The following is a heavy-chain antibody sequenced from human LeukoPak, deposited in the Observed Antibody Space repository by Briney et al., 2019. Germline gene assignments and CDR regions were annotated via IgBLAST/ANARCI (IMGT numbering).Heavy chain of an antibody. CDR2: IYYSGST. Sequence: SETLSLTCTVPGGSISSYYWSWIRQPPGKGLEWVWYIYYSGSTNYNASLKSRVTISVDTSKNQFSLKLSSVTAADTAVYYCARVVPAAMDASGCYDYWGQGTLVTVSS. D-gene: IGHD2-2*01. CDR1: GGSISSYY. V-gene: IGHV4-59*01. J-gene: IGHJ4*02. CDR3: ARVVPAAMDASGCYDY.